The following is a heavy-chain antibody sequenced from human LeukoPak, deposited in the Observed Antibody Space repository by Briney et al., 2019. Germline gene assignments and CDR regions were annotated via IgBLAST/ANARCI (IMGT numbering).Heavy chain of an antibody. V-gene: IGHV1-69*06. J-gene: IGHJ5*02. CDR3: ARDGAAVAGWFDP. D-gene: IGHD6-19*01. CDR2: IIPIFGTA. Sequence: SVKVSCKASGGTFSSYAISWVRQAPGQGLEWMGGIIPIFGTANYAQKFQGRVTITADKSTSTAYMELSSLRSEDTAVYYCARDGAAVAGWFDPWGQGTLVTVSS. CDR1: GGTFSSYA.